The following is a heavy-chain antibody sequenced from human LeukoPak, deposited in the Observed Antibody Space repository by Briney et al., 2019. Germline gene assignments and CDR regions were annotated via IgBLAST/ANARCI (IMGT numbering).Heavy chain of an antibody. Sequence: GGSLRLSCAASGFTFDDYAMHWVRQAPGKGLEWVSGISWNSGSIGYADSVKGRFTIPRDNAKNSLYLQMNSLRAEDTALYYCAKDMLPYSSGWCDYWGQGTLVTVSS. CDR2: ISWNSGSI. V-gene: IGHV3-9*01. CDR1: GFTFDDYA. D-gene: IGHD6-19*01. CDR3: AKDMLPYSSGWCDY. J-gene: IGHJ4*02.